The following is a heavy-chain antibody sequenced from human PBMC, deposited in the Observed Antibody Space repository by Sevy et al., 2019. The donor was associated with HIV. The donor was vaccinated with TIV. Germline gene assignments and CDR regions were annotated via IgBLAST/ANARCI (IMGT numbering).Heavy chain of an antibody. CDR1: GFTFSSYA. Sequence: GGSLRLSCAASGFTFSSYALHWFRQAPGKGLEWVAVISHDEILKEYADSVKRRFTISRDSSKNTIYLEMNSLRPEDTAVYYCARDLPHLLPWELSRGSDYWGQGTLVTVSS. V-gene: IGHV3-30*01. CDR2: ISHDEILK. J-gene: IGHJ4*02. CDR3: ARDLPHLLPWELSRGSDY. D-gene: IGHD3-16*01.